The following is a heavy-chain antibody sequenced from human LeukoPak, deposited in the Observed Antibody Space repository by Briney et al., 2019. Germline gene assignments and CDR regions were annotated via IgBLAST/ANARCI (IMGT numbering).Heavy chain of an antibody. V-gene: IGHV3-23*01. CDR3: AKTISKFGELLDRRDY. CDR1: GFTFSSYA. J-gene: IGHJ4*02. D-gene: IGHD3-10*01. CDR2: ISSSGGST. Sequence: GGSLRLSCAASGFTFSSYAMSWVRQAPGKGLEWVSPISSSGGSTYYADSVKGRFTISRDNSKNTLYLQMNSLRAEDTAVYYCAKTISKFGELLDRRDYWGQGTLVTVSS.